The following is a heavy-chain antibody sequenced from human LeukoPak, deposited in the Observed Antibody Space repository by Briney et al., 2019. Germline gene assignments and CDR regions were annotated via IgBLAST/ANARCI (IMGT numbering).Heavy chain of an antibody. J-gene: IGHJ4*02. Sequence: SETLSLTCTVSGGSISSYYWSWLRQPPGKGLEWIGYIYYSGSTNYNPSLKSRVTISVDTSKNQFSLKLSSVTAADTAVYYCARGDPRYSSGWYYWGQGTLVTVSS. CDR1: GGSISSYY. CDR3: ARGDPRYSSGWYY. CDR2: IYYSGST. V-gene: IGHV4-59*01. D-gene: IGHD6-19*01.